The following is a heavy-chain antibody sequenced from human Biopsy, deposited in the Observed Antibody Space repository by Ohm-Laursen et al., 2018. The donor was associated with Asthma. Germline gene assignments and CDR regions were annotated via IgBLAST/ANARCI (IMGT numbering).Heavy chain of an antibody. Sequence: SLRLSCAASGFTVSRDYMFWVRQAPGKGLEWVSVIYSGGTSHTADSVRGRFTISRDYSKNTLYLQIHSLRAEDTAVYYCARGDSSGWSQYYFDYWGQGTLVTVSS. J-gene: IGHJ4*02. CDR1: GFTVSRDY. V-gene: IGHV3-53*01. CDR2: IYSGGTS. D-gene: IGHD6-19*01. CDR3: ARGDSSGWSQYYFDY.